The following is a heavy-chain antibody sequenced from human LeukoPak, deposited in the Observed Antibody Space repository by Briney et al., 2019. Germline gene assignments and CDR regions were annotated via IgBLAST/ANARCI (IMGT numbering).Heavy chain of an antibody. V-gene: IGHV4-4*02. CDR1: GGSIITTNW. CDR2: VHLNGAT. CDR3: ARHHYGDRYFDY. J-gene: IGHJ4*02. Sequence: SGTLSLTCGVSGGSIITTNWWSWVRQPPGKGLEWIGEVHLNGATNYNPSLESRVSMSIDKSKNQFSLNLSSVTAADTAVYYCARHHYGDRYFDYWGQGTLVTVSS. D-gene: IGHD4-17*01.